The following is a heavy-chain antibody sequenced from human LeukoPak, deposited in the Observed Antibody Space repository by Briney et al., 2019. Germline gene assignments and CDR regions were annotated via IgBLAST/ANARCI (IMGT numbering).Heavy chain of an antibody. CDR2: IIPSSGVA. CDR3: ARVNCSRASCYSPGVLDI. Sequence: ASVKVSCKASGDTLSTYTIYWVRQDPRPGLEWLGRIIPSSGVATYAPKFQGRVTMTADKSTSTAYMELSSLRSDDTAVYYCARVNCSRASCYSPGVLDIWGQGTVVTVSS. CDR1: GDTLSTYT. D-gene: IGHD2-15*01. J-gene: IGHJ3*02. V-gene: IGHV1-69*02.